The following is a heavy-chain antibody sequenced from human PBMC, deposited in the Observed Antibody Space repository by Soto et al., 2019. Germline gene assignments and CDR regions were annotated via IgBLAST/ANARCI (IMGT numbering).Heavy chain of an antibody. CDR1: GYTFTSYY. Sequence: QVQLVQSGAEVKKPGASVKVSCKASGYTFTSYYMHWVRQAPGQGLEWMGIINPSGGSTSYAQRFQGRVTMTRDTSTSTGYMELSSLRSGDTDVYYCVGGYYDSSGPGRFDYWVQGTLVTVSS. J-gene: IGHJ4*02. D-gene: IGHD3-22*01. CDR2: INPSGGST. V-gene: IGHV1-46*01. CDR3: VGGYYDSSGPGRFDY.